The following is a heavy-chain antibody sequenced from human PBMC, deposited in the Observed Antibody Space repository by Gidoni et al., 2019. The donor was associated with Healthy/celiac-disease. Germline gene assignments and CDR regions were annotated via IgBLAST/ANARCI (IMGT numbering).Heavy chain of an antibody. D-gene: IGHD4-17*01. Sequence: QVQLQESGPGLVKPSETLSLTCTVPGGSISSYYWSWIRQPPGKGLEWIGYIYYSGSTNYNPSLKSRVTISVDTSKNQFSLKLSSVTAADTAVYYCARFDYGDPEIYYYYGMDVWCKGPRSPSPQ. J-gene: IGHJ6*01. CDR3: ARFDYGDPEIYYYYGMDV. V-gene: IGHV4-59*01. CDR1: GGSISSYY. CDR2: IYYSGST.